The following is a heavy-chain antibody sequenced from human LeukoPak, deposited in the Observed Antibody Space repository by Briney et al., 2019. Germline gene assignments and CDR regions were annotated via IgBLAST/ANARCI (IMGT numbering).Heavy chain of an antibody. CDR3: AKDSSKIRTFIVATKGYFDY. D-gene: IGHD5-12*01. CDR1: GFTSRSYW. Sequence: GGSLRLSRAASGFTSRSYWMHWVRQAPGKGLVWVTRTNSDGSITNYADSVKGRFTISRDNAKNTLYLQMNSLRAEDTAVYYCAKDSSKIRTFIVATKGYFDYWGQGILVTVSS. V-gene: IGHV3-74*01. CDR2: TNSDGSIT. J-gene: IGHJ4*02.